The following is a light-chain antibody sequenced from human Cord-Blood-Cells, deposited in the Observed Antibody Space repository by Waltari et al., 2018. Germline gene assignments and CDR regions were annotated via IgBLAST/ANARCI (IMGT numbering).Light chain of an antibody. CDR2: DAS. CDR1: QSVSSY. CDR3: QQRSNWPL. J-gene: IGKJ4*01. V-gene: IGKV3-11*01. Sequence: IVLTQTPAILSLSPGEGATLSCRASQSVSSYLAWYQQKPGQAPRLLIYDASNRATGIPARFSGSGSGTDFTLTISSLEPEDFAVYYCQQRSNWPLFGGGTKVEIK.